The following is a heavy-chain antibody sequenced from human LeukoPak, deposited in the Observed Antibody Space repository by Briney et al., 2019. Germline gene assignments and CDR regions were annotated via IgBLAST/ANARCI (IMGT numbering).Heavy chain of an antibody. V-gene: IGHV4-34*01. D-gene: IGHD6-13*01. J-gene: IGHJ4*02. CDR1: GGSFSGYY. Sequence: PSETLSLTCAVYGGSFSGYYWSWIRQPPGKGLEWIGEINHSGSTNYNPSLKSRVTISVDTSKNQFSLKLSSVTAADTAVYYCATRGGGRGIAAAGDFDYWGQGILVTVSS. CDR2: INHSGST. CDR3: ATRGGGRGIAAAGDFDY.